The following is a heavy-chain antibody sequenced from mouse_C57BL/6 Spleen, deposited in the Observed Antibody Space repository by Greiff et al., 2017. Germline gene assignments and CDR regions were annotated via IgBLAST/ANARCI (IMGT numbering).Heavy chain of an antibody. J-gene: IGHJ4*01. CDR3: AIYYGSTSDYYYAVDY. CDR1: GYTFTSYW. CDR2: ISPGSGSP. D-gene: IGHD1-1*01. V-gene: IGHV1-55*01. Sequence: VQLQQPGAELVKPGASVKMSCKASGYTFTSYWITWVKQRPGQGLEWIGDISPGSGSPNYNEKFKSKATLTVDTSSSTAYMQISSLTSEDSAVYYNAIYYGSTSDYYYAVDYWGQGTSVTVSS.